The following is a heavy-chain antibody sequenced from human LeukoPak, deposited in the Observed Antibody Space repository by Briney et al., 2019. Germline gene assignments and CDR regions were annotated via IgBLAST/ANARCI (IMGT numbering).Heavy chain of an antibody. CDR1: GGSISSYY. CDR3: ARDVGATPGYFDY. Sequence: SETLSLTCAVSGGSISSYYWSWIRQPPGKGLEWIGYIYNSGSTNYNPSLKSRVTISVDTSKNQFSLKLSSVTAADTAVYYCARDVGATPGYFDYWGQGTLVTVSS. CDR2: IYNSGST. J-gene: IGHJ4*02. D-gene: IGHD1-26*01. V-gene: IGHV4-59*01.